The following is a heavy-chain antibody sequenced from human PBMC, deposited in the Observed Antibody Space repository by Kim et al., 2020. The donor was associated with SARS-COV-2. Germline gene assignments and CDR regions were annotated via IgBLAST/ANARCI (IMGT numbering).Heavy chain of an antibody. CDR2: ISYDGSTK. J-gene: IGHJ6*02. D-gene: IGHD5-12*01. CDR1: GFTFSSYG. Sequence: GGSLRLSCAASGFTFSSYGMHWVRQAPGKGLEWVAVISYDGSTKYYADFVKGLFTISRDNSKNTLYLQMNSLSSEDTPVYYCAKDIPEDGYNRGYYYGMDVWGQRTTVTVSS. V-gene: IGHV3-30*18. CDR3: AKDIPEDGYNRGYYYGMDV.